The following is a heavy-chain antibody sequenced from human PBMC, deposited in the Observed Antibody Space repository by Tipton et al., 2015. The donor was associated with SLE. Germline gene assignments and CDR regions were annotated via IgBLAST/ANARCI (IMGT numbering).Heavy chain of an antibody. CDR3: ARHPTSFADDSSGLDY. J-gene: IGHJ4*01. V-gene: IGHV4-4*07. CDR1: GGSISSYY. D-gene: IGHD3-22*01. CDR2: IYTSGST. Sequence: TLSLTCTVSGGSISSYYWSWIRQPAGKGLEWIGRIYTSGSTNYNPSLKSRVTMSVDTSKNQFSLKLRSVTAADTAVYYCARHPTSFADDSSGLDYWGHGTLVTVSS.